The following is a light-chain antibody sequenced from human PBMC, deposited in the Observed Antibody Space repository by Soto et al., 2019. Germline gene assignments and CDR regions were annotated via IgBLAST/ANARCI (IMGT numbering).Light chain of an antibody. CDR3: AAWDDSLNGPV. CDR2: GNY. J-gene: IGLJ3*02. Sequence: QSALTQPPSASGTPGQRVTISCSGSSSNIGSNTVNWYQQLPGTAPKLLIYGNYQRPSGVPDRFSGSKSGTSASLAISGLQSEDEADYYCAAWDDSLNGPVFGGRTKLTVL. CDR1: SSNIGSNT. V-gene: IGLV1-44*01.